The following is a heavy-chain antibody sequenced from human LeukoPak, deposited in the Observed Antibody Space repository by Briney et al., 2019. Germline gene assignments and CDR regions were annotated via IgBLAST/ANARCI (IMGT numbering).Heavy chain of an antibody. V-gene: IGHV3-7*03. CDR1: GFTFSSYW. Sequence: PGGSLRLSCAASGFTFSSYWMSWVRQAPGKGLEWVANIKQDGSEKYYVDSVKGRFTISRDNAKNSLYLQMNSLRAEDMALYYCAKDSTNYYGSGSCFDYWGQGTLVTVSS. CDR3: AKDSTNYYGSGSCFDY. D-gene: IGHD3-10*01. CDR2: IKQDGSEK. J-gene: IGHJ4*02.